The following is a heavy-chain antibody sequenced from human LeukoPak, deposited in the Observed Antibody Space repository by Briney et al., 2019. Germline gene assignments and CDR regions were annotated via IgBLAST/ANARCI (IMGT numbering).Heavy chain of an antibody. CDR2: IRYDGSNK. J-gene: IGHJ3*02. V-gene: IGHV3-30*02. CDR1: GFTFSSYG. D-gene: IGHD1-7*01. Sequence: GGSLRLSCAASGFTFSSYGMHWVRQAPGKGLEWVAFIRYDGSNKYYADSVKGRFTISRDNSKNTLYLQMNSLRAEDTAVYYCARGYSELELRAFDIWGQGTMVTVSS. CDR3: ARGYSELELRAFDI.